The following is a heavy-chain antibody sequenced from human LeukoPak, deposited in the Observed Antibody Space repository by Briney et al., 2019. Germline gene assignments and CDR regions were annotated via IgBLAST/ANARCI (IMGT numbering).Heavy chain of an antibody. J-gene: IGHJ1*01. CDR1: GFTFSGYA. V-gene: IGHV3-23*01. CDR2: ISGSGGST. D-gene: IGHD2-2*01. Sequence: PGGSLRLSCAASGFTFSGYAMSWVRQAPGKGLEWVSAISGSGGSTYYADSVKGRFTISRDNSKNTLYLQMNSLRAEDTAVYYCAKADLGYCSSTSCSQYFQHWGQGTLVTVSS. CDR3: AKADLGYCSSTSCSQYFQH.